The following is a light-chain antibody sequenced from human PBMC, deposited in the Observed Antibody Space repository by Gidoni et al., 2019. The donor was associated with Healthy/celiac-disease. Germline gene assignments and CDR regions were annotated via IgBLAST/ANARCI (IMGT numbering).Light chain of an antibody. CDR2: AAS. Sequence: SLSASVGDRVTITCRASQSISSYLNWYQQKPGKAPKLLSYAASSLQSGVPSRFSGSGSGTDFTLTISSLQPEDFATYYCQQSYSTPPYTFGQGTKLEIK. J-gene: IGKJ2*01. CDR3: QQSYSTPPYT. CDR1: QSISSY. V-gene: IGKV1-39*01.